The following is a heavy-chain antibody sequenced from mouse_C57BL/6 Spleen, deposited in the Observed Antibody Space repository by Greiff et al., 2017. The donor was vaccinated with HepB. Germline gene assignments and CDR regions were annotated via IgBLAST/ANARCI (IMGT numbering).Heavy chain of an antibody. J-gene: IGHJ3*01. Sequence: VQLKQSGAELARPGASVKMSCKASGYTFTSYTMHWVKQRPGQGLEWIGYINPSSGYTKYNQKFKDKATLTADKSSSTAYMQLSSLTSEDSAVYYCAREGDYYGSSFAYWGQGTLVTVSA. CDR1: GYTFTSYT. D-gene: IGHD1-1*01. V-gene: IGHV1-4*01. CDR2: INPSSGYT. CDR3: AREGDYYGSSFAY.